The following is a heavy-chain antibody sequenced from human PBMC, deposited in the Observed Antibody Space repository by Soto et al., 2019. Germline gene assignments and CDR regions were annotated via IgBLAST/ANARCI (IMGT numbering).Heavy chain of an antibody. CDR1: GGSFSGYY. Sequence: QVQLQQWGAGLLKPSETLSLTCAVYGGSFSGYYWSWIRQPPGKGLEWIGEINHSGSTNYNPSLKSRVPISVDTSKNQFSLKLSSVTAADTAVYYCARVAYGSGSYYKPGGWFDPWGQGTLVTVSS. CDR2: INHSGST. J-gene: IGHJ5*02. V-gene: IGHV4-34*01. CDR3: ARVAYGSGSYYKPGGWFDP. D-gene: IGHD3-10*01.